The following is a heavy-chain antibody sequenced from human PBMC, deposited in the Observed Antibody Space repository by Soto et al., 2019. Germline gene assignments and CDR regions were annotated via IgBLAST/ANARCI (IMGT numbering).Heavy chain of an antibody. CDR1: GGSISSSSYY. D-gene: IGHD5-18*01. V-gene: IGHV4-39*01. CDR2: IYYSGST. Sequence: QLQLQESGPGLVKPSETLSLTCTVSGGSISSSSYYWGWIRQPPGKGLEWIGSIYYSGSTYYNPSRKSRVTISVDTSKNQFALKLSSVTAADTAVYYCARLGVDTASLCDYWGQGTLVTVSS. J-gene: IGHJ4*02. CDR3: ARLGVDTASLCDY.